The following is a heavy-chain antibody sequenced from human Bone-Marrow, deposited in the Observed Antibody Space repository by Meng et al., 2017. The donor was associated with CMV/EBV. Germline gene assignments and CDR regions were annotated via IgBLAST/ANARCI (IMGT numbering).Heavy chain of an antibody. CDR3: ARDYGAEAAAGTCDF. CDR2: IKQDGSEK. D-gene: IGHD6-13*01. Sequence: GESLKISCAGSGFTFSNYWMSWVRQAPGKGLEWVANIKQDGSEKYYVDSVKGRFTITRDNAKNSLYLQMNSLRAEDTAVYYCARDYGAEAAAGTCDFWGQGTRVTGSS. J-gene: IGHJ4*02. V-gene: IGHV3-7*01. CDR1: GFTFSNYW.